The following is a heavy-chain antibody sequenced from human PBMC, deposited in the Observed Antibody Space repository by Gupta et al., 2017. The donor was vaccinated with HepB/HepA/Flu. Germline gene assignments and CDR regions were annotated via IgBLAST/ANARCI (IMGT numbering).Heavy chain of an antibody. D-gene: IGHD5-18*01. V-gene: IGHV3-9*01. Sequence: EVQLVESGGGLVQPGWSLRLSCAASGFTFDDYAIHWVRLAPGKGLEWVSGVSWNGRTIGYADSVKGRFTISRDNAKNSVYLQMNSLRADDTALYYCARGLDTAMVFWNYRGTDAWGQGTTVTVSS. CDR1: GFTFDDYA. J-gene: IGHJ6*02. CDR3: ARGLDTAMVFWNYRGTDA. CDR2: VSWNGRTI.